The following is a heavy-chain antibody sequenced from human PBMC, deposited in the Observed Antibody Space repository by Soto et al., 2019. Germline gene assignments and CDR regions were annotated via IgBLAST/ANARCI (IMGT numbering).Heavy chain of an antibody. V-gene: IGHV1-18*01. CDR3: ARGMGVVIPACTPDAFDV. D-gene: IGHD2-21*01. J-gene: IGHJ3*01. CDR2: ISAFNDYT. CDR1: GYTFNKYG. Sequence: ASVKVSCKASGYTFNKYGFNWVRQAPGQGLEWMGRISAFNDYTNLAQKFQGRITLTTDASTNTAYMELQILRSDDTAMYYCARGMGVVIPACTPDAFDVLGQGTMIAVSS.